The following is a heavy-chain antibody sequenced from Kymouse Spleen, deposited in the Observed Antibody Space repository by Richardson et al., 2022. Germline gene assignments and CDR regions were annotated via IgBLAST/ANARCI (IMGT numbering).Heavy chain of an antibody. Sequence: QVQLVESGGGVVQPGRSLRLSCAASGFTFSSYGMHWVRQAPGKGLEWVAVIWYDGSNKYYADSVKGRFTISRDNSKNTLYLQMNSLRAEDTAVYYCARDWWIQLWSHYYYYYGMDVWGQGTTVTVSS. CDR2: IWYDGSNK. V-gene: IGHV3-33*01. CDR3: ARDWWIQLWSHYYYYYGMDV. CDR1: GFTFSSYG. D-gene: IGHD5-18,IGHD5-18*01. J-gene: IGHJ6*02.